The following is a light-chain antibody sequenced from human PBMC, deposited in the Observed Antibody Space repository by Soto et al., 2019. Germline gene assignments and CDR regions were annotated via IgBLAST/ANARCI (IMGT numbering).Light chain of an antibody. J-gene: IGKJ1*01. V-gene: IGKV3-20*01. Sequence: EIVLTQSPGTLSLSPGERATLSCRASQTIISSHLAWYQQKPGQAPRLLMYGASSRATGIPDRFSGSESGTEFTLTINRLEPEDFAVYYCQQYVDSSWTFGQGTKVDI. CDR1: QTIISSH. CDR2: GAS. CDR3: QQYVDSSWT.